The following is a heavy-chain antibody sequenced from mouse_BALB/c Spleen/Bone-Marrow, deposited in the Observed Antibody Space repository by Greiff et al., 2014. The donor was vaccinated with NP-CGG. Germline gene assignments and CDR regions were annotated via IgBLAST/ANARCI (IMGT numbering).Heavy chain of an antibody. D-gene: IGHD2-10*02. J-gene: IGHJ2*01. CDR1: GYTLTSYV. Sequence: EVQLQESGPEPVKPGASVKMSCKASGYTLTSYVMHWVKQKPGQGLEWIGYIHPYDDGTKYNERFKGKATLTSDKSSSTAYMELSSLTSEDSAVYYCARTILGYYFDYWGQGTTLTVSS. CDR3: ARTILGYYFDY. V-gene: IGHV1-14*01. CDR2: IHPYDDGT.